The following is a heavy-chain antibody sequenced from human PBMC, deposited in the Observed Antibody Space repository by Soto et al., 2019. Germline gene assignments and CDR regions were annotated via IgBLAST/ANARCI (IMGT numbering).Heavy chain of an antibody. D-gene: IGHD3-3*01. Sequence: GGSLRLSCAASGFTVRSNYMSWVRQAPGKGLEWVSAIYSGGTTYYADSVKGRFTISRDNSKNTLYLQMDSLRAEDTAVYYCARAALRFLVGVMDVWGQGTTVTVSS. J-gene: IGHJ6*02. V-gene: IGHV3-53*01. CDR2: IYSGGTT. CDR3: ARAALRFLVGVMDV. CDR1: GFTVRSNY.